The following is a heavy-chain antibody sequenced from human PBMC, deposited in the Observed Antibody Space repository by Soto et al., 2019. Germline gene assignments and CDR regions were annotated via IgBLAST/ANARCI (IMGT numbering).Heavy chain of an antibody. D-gene: IGHD3-22*01. V-gene: IGHV3-30-3*01. J-gene: IGHJ4*02. Sequence: PGGSLGLSFAASGFTFSSYAMHWVRQAPGKGLEWVAVISYDGSNKYYADSVKGRFTISRDNSKNTLYLQMNSLRAEDTAVYYCARDRRDYYDSSRFIYWGQGTLVTVSS. CDR3: ARDRRDYYDSSRFIY. CDR1: GFTFSSYA. CDR2: ISYDGSNK.